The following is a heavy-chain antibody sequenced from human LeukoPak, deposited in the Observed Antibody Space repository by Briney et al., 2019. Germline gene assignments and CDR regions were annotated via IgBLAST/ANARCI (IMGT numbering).Heavy chain of an antibody. Sequence: SSETLSLTCTVSGGSISSYYWTWIRQPPGKGLEWIGYIYYSGSTNYSPSLKSRLTISVDTSKNQFSLKLSSVTAADTAVYYCARDHCSSTSCHPWFDPWGQGTLVTVSS. V-gene: IGHV4-59*01. D-gene: IGHD2-2*01. J-gene: IGHJ5*02. CDR1: GGSISSYY. CDR3: ARDHCSSTSCHPWFDP. CDR2: IYYSGST.